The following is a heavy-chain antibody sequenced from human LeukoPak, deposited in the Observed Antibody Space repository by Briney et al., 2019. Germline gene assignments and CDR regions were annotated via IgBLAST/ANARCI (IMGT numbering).Heavy chain of an antibody. J-gene: IGHJ4*02. D-gene: IGHD2-2*01. CDR1: GGSISSYY. V-gene: IGHV4-59*01. Sequence: SETLSLTCTVSGGSISSYYWSWIRQPPGKGLEWIGYIYYSGSTNYNPSLKSRVTISVDTSKNQFSLKLSSVTAADTAVYYCARVCQEGGNTSCFDYWGQGTLVTVSS. CDR3: ARVCQEGGNTSCFDY. CDR2: IYYSGST.